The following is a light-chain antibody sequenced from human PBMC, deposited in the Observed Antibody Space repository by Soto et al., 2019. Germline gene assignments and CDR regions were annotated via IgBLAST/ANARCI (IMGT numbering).Light chain of an antibody. CDR3: QQRSNSPLT. CDR2: DAY. CDR1: QSVSSY. V-gene: IGKV3-11*01. J-gene: IGKJ4*01. Sequence: EIVLTQSPATLSLSPGVRATLSCRASQSVSSYLAWYQQKPGQAPRLLIYDAYNRATGIPARFSGSGSGTDFTLTISSLEPEDFAVYYCQQRSNSPLTFGGGTKVEIK.